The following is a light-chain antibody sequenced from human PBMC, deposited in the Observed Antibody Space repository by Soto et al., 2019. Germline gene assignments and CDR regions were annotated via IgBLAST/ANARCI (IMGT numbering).Light chain of an antibody. Sequence: QSVLAQTPSASGTPGQRDTISCSGTTSNLGSNTVHWYQQLPGTAPKRLIHSNNQRPSGVPDRFSGSKSGTSASLAISGLQSEDEADYYCATWDDSLTAYVFGTGTKVTVL. CDR1: TSNLGSNT. V-gene: IGLV1-44*01. J-gene: IGLJ1*01. CDR3: ATWDDSLTAYV. CDR2: SNN.